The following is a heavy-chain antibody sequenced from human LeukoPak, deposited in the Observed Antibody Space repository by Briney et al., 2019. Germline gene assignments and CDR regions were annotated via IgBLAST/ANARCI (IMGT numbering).Heavy chain of an antibody. V-gene: IGHV4-59*08. Sequence: SETLSLTCTVSGGSISGYYWTWIRQPPGKGLEWIGYIYNSGSTSYNPSLKSRVTISVDTSKNQFSLRLSSVTAADTAVYYCAKVYDIVATILYYFDYWGQGTLVTVSS. CDR2: IYNSGST. J-gene: IGHJ4*02. CDR1: GGSISGYY. D-gene: IGHD5-12*01. CDR3: AKVYDIVATILYYFDY.